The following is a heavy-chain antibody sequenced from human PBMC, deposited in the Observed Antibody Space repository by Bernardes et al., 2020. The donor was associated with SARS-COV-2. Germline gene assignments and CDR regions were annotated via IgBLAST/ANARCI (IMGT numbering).Heavy chain of an antibody. CDR3: ARETDLDY. V-gene: IGHV3-66*02. J-gene: IGHJ4*02. CDR2: IQTGGNT. CDR1: GFTVGTHY. Sequence: GSLRLSCAASGFTVGTHYMSWVRQAPGKGLEWVSVIQTGGNTYYADSVGGRFTISRDNSKNTLYLQMNSLRPEDTAIYYCARETDLDYWGQGTLVTVSS.